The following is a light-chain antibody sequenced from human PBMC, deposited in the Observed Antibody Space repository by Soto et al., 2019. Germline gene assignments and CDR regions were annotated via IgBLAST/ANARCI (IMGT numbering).Light chain of an antibody. J-gene: IGKJ1*01. CDR3: LQYDDSPWT. CDR1: QSVSSSY. Sequence: EVVLTQSPDTLALSPGERATLSCRASQSVSSSYLAWYQQKPGQAPRLLIHGASNRATGIPDRFSGSGCGTDLPLTISRLEPEDFAVYYCLQYDDSPWTFGQGTKVEIK. CDR2: GAS. V-gene: IGKV3-20*01.